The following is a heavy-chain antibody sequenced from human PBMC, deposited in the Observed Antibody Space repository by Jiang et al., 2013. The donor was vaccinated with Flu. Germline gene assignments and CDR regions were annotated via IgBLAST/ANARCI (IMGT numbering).Heavy chain of an antibody. CDR1: GGSISSYY. V-gene: IGHV4-59*01. CDR2: LHYSGST. D-gene: IGHD6-13*01. J-gene: IGHJ6*01. Sequence: GPGLVKPSETLSLTCTVSGGSISSYYWSWIRQPPGKGPEWIGSLHYSGSTNYNPSLKSRVTISVDTSKNQFSLKLSSVIAADTAVYYCARELGGWSSSPPPRYYYYGMDV. CDR3: ARELGGWSSSPPPRYYYYGMDV.